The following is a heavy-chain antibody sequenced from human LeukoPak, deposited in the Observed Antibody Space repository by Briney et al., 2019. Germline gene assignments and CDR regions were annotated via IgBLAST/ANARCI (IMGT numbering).Heavy chain of an antibody. Sequence: GGSLRLSCAASGFAFSSYAMHWVRQAPGKGLGWVAVISYDGSNKYYADSVKGRFTISRDNSKNTLYLQMNSLRAEDTAVYYCARDRSSSWSAFDYWGQGTLVTVSS. CDR2: ISYDGSNK. D-gene: IGHD6-13*01. CDR3: ARDRSSSWSAFDY. J-gene: IGHJ4*02. CDR1: GFAFSSYA. V-gene: IGHV3-30-3*01.